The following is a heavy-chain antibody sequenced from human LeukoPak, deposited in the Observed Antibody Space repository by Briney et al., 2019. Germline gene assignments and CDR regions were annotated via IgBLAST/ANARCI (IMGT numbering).Heavy chain of an antibody. V-gene: IGHV4-39*01. J-gene: IGHJ4*02. CDR1: GGSISSSSYY. Sequence: PSETLSLTCTVSGGSISSSSYYWGWIRQPPGKGLEWIGSIYYSGSTYYNPSLKSRVTIPVDTSKNQFSLKLSSVTAADTAVYYCARLIVAAPAMDYWGQGTLVTVSS. CDR2: IYYSGST. D-gene: IGHD5-12*01. CDR3: ARLIVAAPAMDY.